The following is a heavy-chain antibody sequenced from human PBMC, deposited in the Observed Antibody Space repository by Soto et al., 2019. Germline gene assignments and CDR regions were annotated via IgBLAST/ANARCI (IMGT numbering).Heavy chain of an antibody. CDR3: VRGAYGDLGH. CDR2: INSDGSST. Sequence: EVQLVESGGGLVQPGGSLRLSCAASGFTLNSNWMHWVRQAPGKGLVWVSRINSDGSSTSDADSVKGRFTISRDNARNTLYLQMNSLRAEDTAVYYCVRGAYGDLGHWGQGTLVTVSS. J-gene: IGHJ4*02. D-gene: IGHD4-17*01. CDR1: GFTLNSNW. V-gene: IGHV3-74*01.